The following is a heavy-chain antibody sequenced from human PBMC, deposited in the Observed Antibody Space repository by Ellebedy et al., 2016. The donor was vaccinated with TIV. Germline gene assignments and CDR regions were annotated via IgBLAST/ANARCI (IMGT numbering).Heavy chain of an antibody. CDR2: VNGAGNT. CDR1: GVAFRDYF. CDR3: ARVLTTAALDY. J-gene: IGHJ4*02. V-gene: IGHV3-23*01. D-gene: IGHD6-13*01. Sequence: PGGSLRLSCAASGVAFRDYFMSWVRQAPGKGLEWVSRVNGAGNTHYADSVKGRFTISRDNSKNLLYLQMSSLRAEDTALYYCARVLTTAALDYWGQGTLVTVSS.